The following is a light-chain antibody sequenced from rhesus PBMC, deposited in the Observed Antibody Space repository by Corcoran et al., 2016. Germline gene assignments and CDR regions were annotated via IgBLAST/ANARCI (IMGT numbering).Light chain of an antibody. J-gene: IGKJ4*01. CDR3: QQDYSWPPLT. CDR1: QSVSSS. V-gene: IGKV3-42*01. CDR2: GAS. Sequence: EIVMTQSPATLSLSPGERATLSCRASQSVSSSLAWYQQNPGQAPKLLIYGASSRAHGIPDRFSGSGVGTEFTLTISSLEPEDVGVYYCQQDYSWPPLTFGGGTKVELK.